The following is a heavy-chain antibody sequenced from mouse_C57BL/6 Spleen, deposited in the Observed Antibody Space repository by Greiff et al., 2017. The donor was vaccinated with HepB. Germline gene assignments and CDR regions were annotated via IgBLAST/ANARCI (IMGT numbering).Heavy chain of an antibody. J-gene: IGHJ1*03. V-gene: IGHV1-20*01. CDR3: AREDYYGSTDWYFDV. CDR2: INPYNGDT. CDR1: GYSFTGYF. D-gene: IGHD1-1*01. Sequence: VQLQQSGPELVKPGDSVKISCKASGYSFTGYFMNWVMQSHGKSLEWIGRINPYNGDTFYNQKFKGKATLTVDKSSSTAHMELRSLTSEDSAVYYCAREDYYGSTDWYFDVWGTGTTVTVSS.